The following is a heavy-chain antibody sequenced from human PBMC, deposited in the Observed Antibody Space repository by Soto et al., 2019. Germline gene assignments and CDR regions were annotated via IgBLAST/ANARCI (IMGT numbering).Heavy chain of an antibody. CDR1: GFTFSNAW. CDR2: IKSKTDGGTT. CDR3: TTEPLQLYYGSGSEKNFDY. J-gene: IGHJ4*02. Sequence: GESLKISCAASGFTFSNAWMSWVRQAPGKGLEWVGRIKSKTDGGTTDYAAPVKGRFTISRDDSKNTLYLQMNSLKTEDTAVYYCTTEPLQLYYGSGSEKNFDYWGQGTLVTVSS. V-gene: IGHV3-15*01. D-gene: IGHD3-10*01.